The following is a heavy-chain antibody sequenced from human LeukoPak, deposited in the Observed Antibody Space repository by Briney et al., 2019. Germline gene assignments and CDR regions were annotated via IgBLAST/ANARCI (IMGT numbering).Heavy chain of an antibody. V-gene: IGHV4-30-2*01. Sequence: SQTLSLTCTVSGGSISSGGYSWSWIRQPPGKGLEWIGFIYHSGSTYYNPSLKSRVTISVDRSNNQFSLKLNSVTAADTAVYYCARAIAVAGLQLARAFDIWGQGTMVTVSS. J-gene: IGHJ3*02. CDR1: GGSISSGGYS. CDR3: ARAIAVAGLQLARAFDI. CDR2: IYHSGST. D-gene: IGHD6-19*01.